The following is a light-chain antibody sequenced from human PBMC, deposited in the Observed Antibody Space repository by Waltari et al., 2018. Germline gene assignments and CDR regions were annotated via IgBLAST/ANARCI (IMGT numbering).Light chain of an antibody. CDR3: LQDYNYPRT. CDR1: QDIRND. CDR2: AAS. J-gene: IGKJ1*01. V-gene: IGKV1-6*01. Sequence: AIQMTQSPSSLSASVGDRITLPCRASQDIRNDVGWYQQKPGEAPKLLIYAASILQSGVPSNFSGSGSGTDFTLTISSLQPEDFATYYCLQDYNYPRTFGQGTKVEIK.